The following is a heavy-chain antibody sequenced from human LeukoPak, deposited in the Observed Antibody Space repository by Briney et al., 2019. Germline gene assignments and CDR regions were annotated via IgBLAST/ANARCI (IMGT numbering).Heavy chain of an antibody. CDR2: ISAYNGNT. CDR3: ARRSYDSSGYYYSFDP. Sequence: ASVKVSCKASGYTFTSYGISWVRQAPRQGLEWMGWISAYNGNTNYAQKLQGRVTMTTDTSTSTAYMELRSLRSDDTAVYYCARRSYDSSGYYYSFDPWGQGTLVTVSS. D-gene: IGHD3-22*01. CDR1: GYTFTSYG. V-gene: IGHV1-18*01. J-gene: IGHJ5*02.